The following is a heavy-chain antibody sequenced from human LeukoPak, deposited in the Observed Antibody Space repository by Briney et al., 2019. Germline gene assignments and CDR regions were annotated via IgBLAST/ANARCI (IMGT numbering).Heavy chain of an antibody. CDR1: GGSISSYY. CDR2: IYTSGST. CDR3: ARDLWIAAAGGWFDP. J-gene: IGHJ5*02. V-gene: IGHV4-4*07. D-gene: IGHD6-13*01. Sequence: PSETLSLTCTVSGGSISSYYWSWIRQPAGKGLEWIGRIYTSGSTNYNPSLKSRVTMSVDTSKNQFSLKLSSVTAADTAVYYCARDLWIAAAGGWFDPWGQGTLVTVSS.